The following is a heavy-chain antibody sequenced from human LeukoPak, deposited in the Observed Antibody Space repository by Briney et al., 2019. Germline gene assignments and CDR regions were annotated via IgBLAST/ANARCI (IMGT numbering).Heavy chain of an antibody. CDR3: AREGYYGSGSPPSLYFDY. CDR2: TSSDLNVK. V-gene: IGHV3-30-3*01. CDR1: GFTFRNYV. Sequence: GGSLRLSCAASGFTFRNYVIHWVRQAPGKGLEWVAVTSSDLNVKLYADSVKGRFTISRDNSRSTLYLRMNSLRPEDMAIYYCAREGYYGSGSPPSLYFDYWGQGTLVTVSS. J-gene: IGHJ4*02. D-gene: IGHD3-10*01.